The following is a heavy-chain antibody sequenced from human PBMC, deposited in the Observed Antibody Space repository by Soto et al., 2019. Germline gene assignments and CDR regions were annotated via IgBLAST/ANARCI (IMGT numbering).Heavy chain of an antibody. CDR3: ARTTMVRGVIESRWFDP. V-gene: IGHV1-18*01. D-gene: IGHD3-10*01. CDR1: GYTFTSYG. J-gene: IGHJ5*02. CDR2: ISAYNGNT. Sequence: ASVKVSCKASGYTFTSYGISWVRQAPGQGLEWMGWISAYNGNTNYAQKLQGRVTMTTDTSTSTAYMELRSLRSDDTAVYYCARTTMVRGVIESRWFDPWGQGTLFTVSS.